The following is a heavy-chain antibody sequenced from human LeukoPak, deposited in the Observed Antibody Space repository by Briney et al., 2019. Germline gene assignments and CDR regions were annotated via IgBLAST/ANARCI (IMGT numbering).Heavy chain of an antibody. CDR2: TYYRSKWYN. CDR1: GDSVSSNSAA. CDR3: ARGHYDFWSGYYPYDY. Sequence: SQTLSLTCAISGDSVSSNSAAWNWIRQSPSRGLEWLGRTYYRSKWYNDYAVSVKSRITINPDTSKNQFSLQLNSVTPEDTAVYYCARGHYDFWSGYYPYDYWGQGTLVTVSS. J-gene: IGHJ4*02. V-gene: IGHV6-1*01. D-gene: IGHD3-3*01.